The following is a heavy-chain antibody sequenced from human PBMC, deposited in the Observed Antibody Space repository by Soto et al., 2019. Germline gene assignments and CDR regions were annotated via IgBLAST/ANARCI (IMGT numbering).Heavy chain of an antibody. CDR3: ASSSLSNSYHFDY. CDR2: IYYSGST. V-gene: IGHV4-31*03. J-gene: IGHJ4*02. Sequence: PSETLSLTCTVSGGSISSGGYYWSWIRQHPGKGLEWIGYIYYSGSTYYNPSLKSRVTISVDTSKNQFSLKLSSVTAADTAVYYCASSSLSNSYHFDYWGQGTLVTVSS. CDR1: GGSISSGGYY. D-gene: IGHD4-4*01.